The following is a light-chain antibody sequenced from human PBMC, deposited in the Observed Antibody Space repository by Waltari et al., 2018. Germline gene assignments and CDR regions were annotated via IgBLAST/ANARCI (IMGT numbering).Light chain of an antibody. J-gene: IGLJ1*01. Sequence: SYELTQPPSVSVSPGQTATITCSGDNLGEKYACWYQQKPGKSPIIVIYHDTKRPSGIPGRFSASNSGNTATLTISGTQPMDEAYYYCQAWVSTITSAVFGPGTKVTVL. V-gene: IGLV3-1*01. CDR1: NLGEKY. CDR2: HDT. CDR3: QAWVSTITSAV.